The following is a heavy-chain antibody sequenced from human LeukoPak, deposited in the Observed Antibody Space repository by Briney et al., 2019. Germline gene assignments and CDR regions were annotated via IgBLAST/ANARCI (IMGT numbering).Heavy chain of an antibody. CDR3: ARLTVDAFDM. CDR1: GGSISSYY. D-gene: IGHD2-8*02. J-gene: IGHJ3*02. V-gene: IGHV4-59*12. CDR2: VYYTGST. Sequence: SETLSCTCTVSGGSISSYYWSGLRQPPGKRLEWRGYVYYTGSTNYNPSLKSRVTTSVDTSNNPFSLQRSSVTAAATAVYYCARLTVDAFDMWGEGTRVTVFS.